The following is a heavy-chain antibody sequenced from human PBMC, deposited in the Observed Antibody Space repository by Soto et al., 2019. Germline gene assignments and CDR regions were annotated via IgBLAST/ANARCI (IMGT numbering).Heavy chain of an antibody. CDR3: ARVPRDFWRGYYYMDV. CDR1: GGSFSGYY. J-gene: IGHJ6*03. V-gene: IGHV4-34*01. CDR2: INHSGST. Sequence: SETLSLTCAGYGGSFSGYYWSWIRQPPGKGLEWIGEINHSGSTNYNPSLKSRVTISVDTSKNQFSLKLSSVTAADTAVYYCARVPRDFWRGYYYMDVWGKGTTVTVSS. D-gene: IGHD3-3*01.